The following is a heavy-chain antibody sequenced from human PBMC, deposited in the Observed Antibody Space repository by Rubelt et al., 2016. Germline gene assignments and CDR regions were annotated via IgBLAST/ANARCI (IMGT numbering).Heavy chain of an antibody. CDR2: ISRSGSTQ. CDR3: ARQRQEVDTAVALDY. Sequence: EVQLVESGGGLVEPGGSLRLSCAAYGLTFSSYGMNWVRQAPGKGLAGVAYISRSGSTQYYANAVNSLYLQRNSLRAEDTAVYYCARQRQEVDTAVALDYWGQGTLVTVSS. D-gene: IGHD5-18*01. V-gene: IGHV3-48*04. CDR1: GLTFSSYG. J-gene: IGHJ4*02.